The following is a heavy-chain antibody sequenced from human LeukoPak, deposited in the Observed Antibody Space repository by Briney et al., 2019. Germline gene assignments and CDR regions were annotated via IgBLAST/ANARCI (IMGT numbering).Heavy chain of an antibody. Sequence: GGSLRLSCAASGFTFSSYGMHWVRQAPGKGLEWVAFIRYDGSNKYYADSVKGRFTISRDNSKNTLYLQMNSLRAEDTAVYYCATDLELVPAAIPTFDYWGQGTLVTVSS. CDR3: ATDLELVPAAIPTFDY. J-gene: IGHJ4*02. CDR2: IRYDGSNK. V-gene: IGHV3-30*02. CDR1: GFTFSSYG. D-gene: IGHD2-2*02.